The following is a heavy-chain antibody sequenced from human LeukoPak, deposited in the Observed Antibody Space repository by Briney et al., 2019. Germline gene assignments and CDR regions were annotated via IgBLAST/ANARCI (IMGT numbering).Heavy chain of an antibody. CDR3: ATYYCSTTSCYPYFFDY. D-gene: IGHD2-2*01. V-gene: IGHV1-18*01. CDR1: GYPFTRYG. CDR2: IKPENGNT. Sequence: GGSVTVSRMASGYPFTRYGISWVRQAPGQGLEGMGWIKPENGNTKYAQKFQGRVTMTTDTSTSTAHMELRRLRSDDTAVYYCATYYCSTTSCYPYFFDYWGQGTLVTVSS. J-gene: IGHJ4*02.